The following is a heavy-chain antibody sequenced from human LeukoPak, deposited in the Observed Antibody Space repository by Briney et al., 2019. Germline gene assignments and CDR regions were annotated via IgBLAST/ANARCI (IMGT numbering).Heavy chain of an antibody. CDR3: ARIKLIVVVSWFDP. CDR2: IYHSGST. D-gene: IGHD3-22*01. CDR1: GGSFSGYY. Sequence: SETLSLTCAVYGGSFSGYYWSWIRQPPGKGLEWIGEIYHSGSTNYNPSLKSRVTISVDKSKNQFSLKLSSVTAADTAMYFCARIKLIVVVSWFDPWGQGTLVTVSS. J-gene: IGHJ5*02. V-gene: IGHV4-34*01.